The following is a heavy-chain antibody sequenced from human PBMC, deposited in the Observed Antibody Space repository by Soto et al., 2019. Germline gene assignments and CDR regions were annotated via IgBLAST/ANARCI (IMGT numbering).Heavy chain of an antibody. CDR3: ARVPKMVRGVIRDGMDV. D-gene: IGHD3-10*01. CDR1: GGSISSGGYY. CDR2: IYYSGST. V-gene: IGHV4-31*03. J-gene: IGHJ6*02. Sequence: QVQLQESGPGLVKPSQTLSLTCTVSGGSISSGGYYWSWIRQHPGKGLEWIGYIYYSGSTYYNPSLKSRVTIAVDTSKNQFALKLSSVTAADTAVYYCARVPKMVRGVIRDGMDVWGQGTTVTVSS.